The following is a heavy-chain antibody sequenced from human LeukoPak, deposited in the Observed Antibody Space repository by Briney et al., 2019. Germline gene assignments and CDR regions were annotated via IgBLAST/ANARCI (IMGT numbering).Heavy chain of an antibody. D-gene: IGHD3-9*01. V-gene: IGHV1-3*01. CDR3: ARKEDILTGSLDY. CDR2: INAGNGNT. Sequence: ASVKVSCKASGYTFTSYAMHWVRQAPGQRLEWMGWINAGNGNTKYSQKFQGRVTITRDTSASTAYMELSSLRSEDTAVYYCARKEDILTGSLDYWGQGTLVTVSS. CDR1: GYTFTSYA. J-gene: IGHJ4*02.